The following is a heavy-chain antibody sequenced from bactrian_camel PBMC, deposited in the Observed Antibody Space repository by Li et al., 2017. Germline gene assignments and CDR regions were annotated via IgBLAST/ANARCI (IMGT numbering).Heavy chain of an antibody. Sequence: HVQLVESGGDSVQAGGSLRLSCAASGFIVGGCMAWFRQSPGQEREEVARLASDSRSQSRYADSVKGRFTISKDNSKNTVYLQMSGLEPDDTAMYYCAVHPAVCGSLDGYEYNYWGQGTQVTVS. J-gene: IGHJ4*01. CDR1: GFIVGGC. D-gene: IGHD1*01. CDR2: LASDSRS. V-gene: IGHV3S53*01. CDR3: AVHPAVCGSLDGYEYNY.